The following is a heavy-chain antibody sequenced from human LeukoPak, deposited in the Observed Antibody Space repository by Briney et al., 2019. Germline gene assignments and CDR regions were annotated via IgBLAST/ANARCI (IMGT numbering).Heavy chain of an antibody. CDR1: GGSISSGGYY. CDR2: IYHSGST. CDR3: ARDLGYWNDVASGFDY. J-gene: IGHJ4*02. D-gene: IGHD1-1*01. Sequence: SETLSLTCTVSGGSISSGGYYWSWIRQPPGKGLEWIGYIYHSGSTYYNPSLKSRVTISVDRSKNQFSLKLSSVTAADTAVYYCARDLGYWNDVASGFDYWGQGTLVTVSS. V-gene: IGHV4-30-2*01.